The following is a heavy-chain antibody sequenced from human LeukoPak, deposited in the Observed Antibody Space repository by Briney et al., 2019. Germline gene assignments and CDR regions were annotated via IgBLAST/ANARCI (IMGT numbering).Heavy chain of an antibody. CDR2: INHSGST. D-gene: IGHD3-10*01. CDR3: ARDSMVRGFDY. J-gene: IGHJ4*02. CDR1: GFTLRTAG. V-gene: IGHV4-34*01. Sequence: GSLRLSCAVSGFTLRTAGMNWVRQPPGKGLEWIGEINHSGSTNYNPSLKSRVTISVDTSKNQFSLKLSSVTAADTAVYYCARDSMVRGFDYWGQGTLVTVSS.